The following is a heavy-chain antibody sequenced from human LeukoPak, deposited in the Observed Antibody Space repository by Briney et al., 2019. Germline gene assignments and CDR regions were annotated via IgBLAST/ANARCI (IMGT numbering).Heavy chain of an antibody. CDR1: GGSFSGYY. V-gene: IGHV4-34*01. Sequence: SETLSLTCAVYGGSFSGYYWSWIRQPPGKGLEWIGEINHSGSTNYNPSLKSRVTISVDTTKNQFSLKLSSVTAADTAVYYCARGRGIAAAATQKYYYYYGMDVWGQGTTVTVSS. CDR3: ARGRGIAAAATQKYYYYYGMDV. D-gene: IGHD6-13*01. J-gene: IGHJ6*02. CDR2: INHSGST.